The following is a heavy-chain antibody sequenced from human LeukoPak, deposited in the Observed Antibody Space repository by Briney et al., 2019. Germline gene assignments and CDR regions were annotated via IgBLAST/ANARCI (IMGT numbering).Heavy chain of an antibody. J-gene: IGHJ3*01. V-gene: IGHV3-7*01. D-gene: IGHD2-8*02. CDR1: GFTFTNYW. Sequence: GGSLRLSCAASGFTFTNYWMSWVRQAPGKGLEWVANIKQDGSEKHYVDSVKGRFTISRDNAQNSAYLQMNSLRVEDTAVYYCVGCGTREYCGDAFGVWGQGTTVAVSS. CDR3: VGCGTREYCGDAFGV. CDR2: IKQDGSEK.